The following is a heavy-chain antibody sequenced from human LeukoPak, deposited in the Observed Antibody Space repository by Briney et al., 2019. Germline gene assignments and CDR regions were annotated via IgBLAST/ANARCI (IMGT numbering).Heavy chain of an antibody. CDR1: GFTFSSYA. Sequence: GGSLRLSCAASGFTFSSYAMSWVRQAPGKGLEWVSVIYSGGSTYYADSVKGRFTISRDNSKNTLYLQMNSLRVEDTAVYYCTRDMRSDYGDFPGNYWGQGTLVTVSS. J-gene: IGHJ4*02. CDR2: IYSGGST. CDR3: TRDMRSDYGDFPGNY. D-gene: IGHD4-17*01. V-gene: IGHV3-53*01.